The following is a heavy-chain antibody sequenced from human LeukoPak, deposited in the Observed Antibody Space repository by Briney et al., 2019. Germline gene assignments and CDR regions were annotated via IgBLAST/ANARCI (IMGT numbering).Heavy chain of an antibody. V-gene: IGHV4-59*01. Sequence: SETLSLTCTVSGGSMSNYYWSWIRQPPGKGLEWIGYIFYSGSTNYNPSLKGRVTISVDTSKNQFSLKLSSVTAADTAVYYCARSAGYCTSTSCYAYWGQGTLVTVSS. CDR2: IFYSGST. CDR1: GGSMSNYY. J-gene: IGHJ4*02. D-gene: IGHD2-2*01. CDR3: ARSAGYCTSTSCYAY.